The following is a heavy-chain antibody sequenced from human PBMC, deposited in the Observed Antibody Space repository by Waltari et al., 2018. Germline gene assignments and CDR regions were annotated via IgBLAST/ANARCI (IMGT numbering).Heavy chain of an antibody. Sequence: QVQLQESGPGLVKPSPPLSLTCTVSGGSISSGRYYWSWIRQPAGKGLEWIGYIYTSGSTNYNPSLKSRVTISVDTSKNQFSLKLSSVTAADTAVYYCARDRAASGWSYWGQGTLVTVSS. CDR2: IYTSGST. D-gene: IGHD6-19*01. CDR1: GGSISSGRYY. V-gene: IGHV4-61*09. CDR3: ARDRAASGWSY. J-gene: IGHJ4*02.